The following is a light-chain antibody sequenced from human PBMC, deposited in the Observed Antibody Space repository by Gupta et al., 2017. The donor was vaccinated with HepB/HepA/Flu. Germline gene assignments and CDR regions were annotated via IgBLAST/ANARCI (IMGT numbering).Light chain of an antibody. Sequence: SYVLTPPPSVSVAPGTMARITCGGNNIGSKSVQWYQQKAGQAPVLVVYEDTDRPSGIPERFSGSNSGDTATLTISRVEAGDEADYYCQVWDSRLDHRVFGRGTKVTVL. CDR3: QVWDSRLDHRV. CDR2: EDT. CDR1: NIGSKS. J-gene: IGLJ1*01. V-gene: IGLV3-21*03.